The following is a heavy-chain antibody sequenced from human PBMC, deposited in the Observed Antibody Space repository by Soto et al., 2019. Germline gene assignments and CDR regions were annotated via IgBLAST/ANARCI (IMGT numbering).Heavy chain of an antibody. Sequence: GGSLILSCVASGFPFSNYAMTWVHQAPGKGLEWVSALSGSGVSTYYADSVMGRFTISRDNSKNTVYLQMNSLRAEDTAVYYCAKIESRFFYDSTGYYPFDYWGQGTLVTVSS. CDR2: LSGSGVST. CDR3: AKIESRFFYDSTGYYPFDY. J-gene: IGHJ4*02. CDR1: GFPFSNYA. V-gene: IGHV3-23*01. D-gene: IGHD3-22*01.